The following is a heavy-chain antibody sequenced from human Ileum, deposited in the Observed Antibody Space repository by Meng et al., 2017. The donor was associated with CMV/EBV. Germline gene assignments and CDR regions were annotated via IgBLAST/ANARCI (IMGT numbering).Heavy chain of an antibody. V-gene: IGHV1-2*02. J-gene: IGHJ4*02. D-gene: IGHD6-6*01. CDR1: GYAFTAYY. Sequence: SCKASGYAFTAYYLHWVRQAPGQELEWMGRVNPNSGATDFPQKFQGRVTMTRDTSITTAYMELSSLTSDDTAVYYCGTAYSSSDVDFWGQGTLVTVSS. CDR3: GTAYSSSDVDF. CDR2: VNPNSGAT.